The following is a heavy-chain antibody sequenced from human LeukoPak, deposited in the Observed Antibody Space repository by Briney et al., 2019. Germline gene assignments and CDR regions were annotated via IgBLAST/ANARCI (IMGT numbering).Heavy chain of an antibody. V-gene: IGHV3-66*01. CDR3: AKERYYYDSSGFDY. D-gene: IGHD3-22*01. CDR2: IYSGGFT. CDR1: GFTISNNY. Sequence: GGSLRLSCAASGFTISNNYIRWLRQAPGKGLEWVSHIYSGGFTQFAGSVRGRFTISRDNSKDTLYLQMNSLRAEDTAVYYCAKERYYYDSSGFDYWGQGTLVTVSS. J-gene: IGHJ4*02.